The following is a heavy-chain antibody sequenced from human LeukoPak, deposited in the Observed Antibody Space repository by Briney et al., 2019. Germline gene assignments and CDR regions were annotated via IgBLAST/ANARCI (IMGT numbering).Heavy chain of an antibody. CDR1: GGTFSSYA. Sequence: SVKVSCKASGGTFSSYAISWVRQAPGQGLEWMGGIIPIFGTANYAQKFQGRVTITADESTSTAYMELSSLRSEDTAVYYCAREAPGSYYFDYWGQGTLVTVSS. D-gene: IGHD1-26*01. CDR2: IIPIFGTA. V-gene: IGHV1-69*13. J-gene: IGHJ4*02. CDR3: AREAPGSYYFDY.